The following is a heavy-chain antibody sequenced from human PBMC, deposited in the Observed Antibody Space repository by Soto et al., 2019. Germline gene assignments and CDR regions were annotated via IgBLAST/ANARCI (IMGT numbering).Heavy chain of an antibody. CDR1: GFTFTRYS. CDR3: ARESEDLTSNFDY. Sequence: GGSLRLSCAASGFTFTRYSMNWVRQAPGKGLEWVSSISSTTNYIYYADSMKGRFTVSRDNAKTSVYLEMNSLSAEDTAVYYCARESEDLTSNFDYWGQGTLVTVSS. J-gene: IGHJ4*02. V-gene: IGHV3-21*01. CDR2: ISSTTNYI.